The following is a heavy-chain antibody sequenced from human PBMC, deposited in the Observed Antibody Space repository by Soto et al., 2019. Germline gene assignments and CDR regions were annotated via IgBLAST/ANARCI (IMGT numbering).Heavy chain of an antibody. CDR1: GGSFSGYY. J-gene: IGHJ2*01. Sequence: QVQLQQWGAGLLKPSETLSLTCAVYGGSFSGYYWSWIRQPPGKGLEWIGEINHSGSTNYNPSLKSRVTISVDTSKNQFSLKLSSVTAADTAVYYCARGSVAGLSGYWYFDLWGRGTLVTAYS. CDR2: INHSGST. CDR3: ARGSVAGLSGYWYFDL. D-gene: IGHD6-19*01. V-gene: IGHV4-34*01.